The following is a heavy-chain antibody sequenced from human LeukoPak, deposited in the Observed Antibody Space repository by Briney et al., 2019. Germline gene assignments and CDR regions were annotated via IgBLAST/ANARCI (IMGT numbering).Heavy chain of an antibody. V-gene: IGHV3-7*03. D-gene: IGHD2-2*01. CDR2: IKQDGSEK. CDR1: GFTFSSYW. J-gene: IGHJ6*04. CDR3: ASRGYCSSTSCYYYYYGMDV. Sequence: GGSLRLSCAASGFTFSSYWMSWVRQAPGKGLEWVANIKQDGSEKYYVDSVKGRFTISRDNAKNSLYLQMNSLRAEDTAVYYCASRGYCSSTSCYYYYYGMDVWGKGTTVTVSS.